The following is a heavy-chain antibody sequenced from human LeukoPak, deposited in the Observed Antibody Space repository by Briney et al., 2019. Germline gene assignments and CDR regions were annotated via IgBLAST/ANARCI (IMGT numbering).Heavy chain of an antibody. D-gene: IGHD2-2*01. CDR3: ARERRVVPAAGAIPPFLGY. CDR1: GYTFTSYG. Sequence: ASVKVSCKASGYTFTSYGISWVRQAPGQGLEWMGWISAYNGNTNYAQKLQGRVTMTTDTSTSTAYMELRSLRSEDTAVYYCARERRVVPAAGAIPPFLGYWGQGTLVTVSS. J-gene: IGHJ4*02. CDR2: ISAYNGNT. V-gene: IGHV1-18*01.